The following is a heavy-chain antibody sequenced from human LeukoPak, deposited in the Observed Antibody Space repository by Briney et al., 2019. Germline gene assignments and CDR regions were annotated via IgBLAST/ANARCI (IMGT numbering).Heavy chain of an antibody. Sequence: PGGSLRLSCAASGFTFSSYSMHWVRQAPGKGLEFVSGISSDGDSTVYADSMKGRFTISRDNSKNTLYLQMNSLIPEDTSVYYCVKDGRGSSSWYGSWGQGTLVTVSS. D-gene: IGHD1-26*01. V-gene: IGHV3-64D*06. CDR2: ISSDGDST. J-gene: IGHJ5*01. CDR1: GFTFSSYS. CDR3: VKDGRGSSSWYGS.